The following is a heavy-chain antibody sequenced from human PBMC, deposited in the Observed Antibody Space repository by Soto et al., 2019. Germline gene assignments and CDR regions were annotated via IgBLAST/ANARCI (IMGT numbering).Heavy chain of an antibody. Sequence: GASVKVSCKASGYTFSNYGISWVRQAPGLGLEWLGWISTNNGNTSYPHKFQGRVTITADKSTSTAYMELRSLRSEDTAVYYCARDLKFDPWGQGTLVTVSS. CDR3: ARDLKFDP. J-gene: IGHJ5*02. CDR1: GYTFSNYG. V-gene: IGHV1-18*01. CDR2: ISTNNGNT.